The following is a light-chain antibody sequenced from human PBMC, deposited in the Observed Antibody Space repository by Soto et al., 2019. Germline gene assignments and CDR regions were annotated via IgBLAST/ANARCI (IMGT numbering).Light chain of an antibody. CDR3: QQYKSWPPIT. CDR1: HSLNTD. V-gene: IGKV3-15*01. J-gene: IGKJ5*01. CDR2: GAS. Sequence: MTQSPSTLSASVGDRVTITCRASHSLNTDLAWYQQKPGQAPRLLLYGASTRATGVPPRFSGGGSGTEFTLTISSLQSEDSAIYYCQQYKSWPPITFGQGTRLEIK.